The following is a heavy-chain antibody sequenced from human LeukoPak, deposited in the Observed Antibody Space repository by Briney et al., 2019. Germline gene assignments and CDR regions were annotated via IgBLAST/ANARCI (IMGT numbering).Heavy chain of an antibody. D-gene: IGHD3-3*01. CDR2: IYYSGST. CDR3: AKLSKIFGVVPLMGWFDP. J-gene: IGHJ5*02. Sequence: SETLSLTCNVSGGSISSYYWSWIRQPPGKGLEWIGYIYYSGSTNYNPSLKSRVTISVDTYKNQFSLKLSSVTAADTAVYYCAKLSKIFGVVPLMGWFDPWGQGTLVTVSS. CDR1: GGSISSYY. V-gene: IGHV4-59*01.